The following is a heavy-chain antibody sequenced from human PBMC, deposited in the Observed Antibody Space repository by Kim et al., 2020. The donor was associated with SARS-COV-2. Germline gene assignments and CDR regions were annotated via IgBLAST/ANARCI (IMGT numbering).Heavy chain of an antibody. Sequence: SETLSLTCTVSGGSISSYYWSWIRQPPGKGLEWIGYIYYSGSTNYNPSLKSRVTISVDTSKNQFSLKLSSVTAADTAVYYCARGRSHYYYGSSVVYFDYWGQGTLVTVSS. CDR3: ARGRSHYYYGSSVVYFDY. CDR2: IYYSGST. V-gene: IGHV4-59*13. D-gene: IGHD3-10*01. J-gene: IGHJ4*02. CDR1: GGSISSYY.